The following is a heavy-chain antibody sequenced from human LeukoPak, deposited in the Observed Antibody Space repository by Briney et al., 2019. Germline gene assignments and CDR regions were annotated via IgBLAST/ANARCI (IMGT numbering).Heavy chain of an antibody. D-gene: IGHD2-21*02. J-gene: IGHJ4*02. CDR2: IWYDGSNK. V-gene: IGHV3-33*06. CDR1: GFTFSTCG. CDR3: AKDGDWSGNKYYFDY. Sequence: RGSLRLSCAASGFTFSTCGMHWVRQAPGKGLEWVAVIWYDGSNKYYADSVKGRFTISRDNSKNTLYLQMNSLRAEDTAVYYCAKDGDWSGNKYYFDYWGQGTLVTVSS.